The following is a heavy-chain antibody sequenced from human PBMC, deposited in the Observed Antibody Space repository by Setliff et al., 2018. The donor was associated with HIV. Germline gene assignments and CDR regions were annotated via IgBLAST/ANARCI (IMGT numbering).Heavy chain of an antibody. CDR3: ARQRLITGNTPTDYYYGMDV. D-gene: IGHD1-7*01. J-gene: IGHJ6*02. CDR2: IYPGDSDT. V-gene: IGHV5-51*01. CDR1: GYSFTSYW. Sequence: PGESLKISCKGSGYSFTSYWIGWVRQMPGKGLEWMGIIYPGDSDTRYSPSFQGQVTISADKSISTAYLQWSSLKASDTAMYYCARQRLITGNTPTDYYYGMDVWGQGTTVTVSS.